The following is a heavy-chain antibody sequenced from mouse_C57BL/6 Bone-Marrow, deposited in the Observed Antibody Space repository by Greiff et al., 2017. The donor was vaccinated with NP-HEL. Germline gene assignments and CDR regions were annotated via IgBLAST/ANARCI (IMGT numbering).Heavy chain of an antibody. CDR1: GYTFTSYW. D-gene: IGHD1-1*01. CDR2: INPSNGGT. Sequence: QVQLKQSGTELVKPGASVKLSCKASGYTFTSYWMHWVKQRPGQGLEWIGNINPSNGGTNYNEKFKSKATLTVDRSSSTAYMQLSSLTSEDSAVYYCASHYYGSRRYFDYWGQGTTLTVSS. CDR3: ASHYYGSRRYFDY. V-gene: IGHV1-53*01. J-gene: IGHJ2*01.